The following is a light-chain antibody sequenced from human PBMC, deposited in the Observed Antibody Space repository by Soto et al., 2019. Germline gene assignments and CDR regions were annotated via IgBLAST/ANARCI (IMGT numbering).Light chain of an antibody. CDR2: GAS. CDR1: QSVSSN. Sequence: EIVMTQSPATLSVSPGERATLSCRASQSVSSNLAWYQQKPGQAPRLLIYGASTRATGIPARFSGSGSGTEFTLTISSLKSEDFAVYYCQQYNTWPRTWTFGQGTKVEIK. J-gene: IGKJ1*01. V-gene: IGKV3-15*01. CDR3: QQYNTWPRTWT.